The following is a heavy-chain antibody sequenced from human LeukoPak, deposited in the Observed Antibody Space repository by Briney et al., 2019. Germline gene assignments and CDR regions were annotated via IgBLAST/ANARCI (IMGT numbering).Heavy chain of an antibody. CDR2: IYYSGST. CDR3: ANQYSSSWYIARPYFDY. D-gene: IGHD6-13*01. CDR1: GGSISSSSYY. V-gene: IGHV4-39*01. J-gene: IGHJ4*02. Sequence: KTSETLSLTCTVSGGSISSSSYYWGWIRQPPGKGLEWIGSIYYSGSTYYNPSLKSRVTISVDTSKNQFSLKLSSVTAADTAVYYCANQYSSSWYIARPYFDYWGQGTLVTVSS.